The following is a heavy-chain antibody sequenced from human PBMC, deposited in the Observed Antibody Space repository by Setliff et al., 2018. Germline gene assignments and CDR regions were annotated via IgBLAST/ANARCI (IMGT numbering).Heavy chain of an antibody. CDR1: GVTIGGNNYYY. CDR3: VRDRTAYSYGLDV. CDR2: ISYSGGV. V-gene: IGHV4-39*07. J-gene: IGHJ6*02. Sequence: PSETLSLTCSLSGVTIGGNNYYYWAWIRQPPGKGLEWIGTISYSGGVFYNPSLKSRVAISADTSRIQFSLKLRSVTAADTAVYYCVRDRTAYSYGLDVWGQGTTVTVSS. D-gene: IGHD5-18*01.